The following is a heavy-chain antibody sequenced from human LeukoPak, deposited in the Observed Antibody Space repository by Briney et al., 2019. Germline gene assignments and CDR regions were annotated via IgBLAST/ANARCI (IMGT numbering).Heavy chain of an antibody. V-gene: IGHV3-23*01. CDR2: ISGSGDST. CDR3: AKELDRSGYFDY. J-gene: IGHJ4*02. D-gene: IGHD3-22*01. Sequence: GGSLRLSCAASGFTFSSYAMSWVRQAPGKGLEWVSAISGSGDSTYYADSVKGRFTISRDNSKNTLYLQMNSLGAEDTAVYYCAKELDRSGYFDYWGQGTLVTVSS. CDR1: GFTFSSYA.